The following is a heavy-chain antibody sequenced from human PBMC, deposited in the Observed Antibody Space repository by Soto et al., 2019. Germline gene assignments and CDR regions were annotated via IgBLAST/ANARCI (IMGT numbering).Heavy chain of an antibody. Sequence: QITLKESGPTLVKPTQSLRLTCTVSGFSLSGDGVGVGWIRQPPGKALEWLALIYWDDDQRYSPSLKTRLTITKDTSKNQVVLTMTNMDPVDTATYYCAHAFGGTSWPNDAFDIWGQGTVVTVSS. D-gene: IGHD3-3*02. CDR2: IYWDDDQ. CDR1: GFSLSGDGVG. J-gene: IGHJ3*02. V-gene: IGHV2-5*02. CDR3: AHAFGGTSWPNDAFDI.